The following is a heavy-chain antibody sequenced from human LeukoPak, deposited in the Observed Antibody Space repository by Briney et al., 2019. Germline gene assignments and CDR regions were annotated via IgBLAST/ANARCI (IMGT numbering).Heavy chain of an antibody. CDR1: GFTFSIYG. CDR3: AGAYASSGYYVYAFDI. J-gene: IGHJ3*02. CDR2: ISYDGSKK. D-gene: IGHD3-22*01. V-gene: IGHV3-30*03. Sequence: GGSLRLSCAASGFTFSIYGMHWGRQAPGKGVEWGAVISYDGSKKYYADSVKGRFTISRDNSKNTLYLQMNSLRAEDTAVYYCAGAYASSGYYVYAFDIWGQGTMVTVSS.